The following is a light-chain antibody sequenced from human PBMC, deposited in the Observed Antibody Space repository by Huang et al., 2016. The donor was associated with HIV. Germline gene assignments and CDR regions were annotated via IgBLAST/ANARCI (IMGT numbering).Light chain of an antibody. Sequence: IQLTPSPSSLSASVDDRVTITCRASQGIRSPLAWYQQKPGKAPKLLIYAASTLQSGGPSRVSGSGSGTDCTLTISSLQTEDLATYYCQQLNSYPYTCGQGTKLEIK. CDR3: QQLNSYPYT. J-gene: IGKJ2*01. V-gene: IGKV1-9*01. CDR1: QGIRSP. CDR2: AAS.